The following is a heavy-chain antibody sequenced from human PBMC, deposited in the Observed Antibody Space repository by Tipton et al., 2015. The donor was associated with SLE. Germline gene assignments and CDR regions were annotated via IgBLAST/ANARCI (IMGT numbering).Heavy chain of an antibody. D-gene: IGHD3-10*01. CDR1: GFTFSSYE. CDR3: ARDYGSGSSYWYFDL. CDR2: ISSSGSTI. V-gene: IGHV3-48*03. Sequence: SLRLSCAAPGFTFSSYEMNWVRQAPGKGLEWVSYISSSGSTIYYADSVKGRFTISRDNAKNSLYLQVNSLRAEDTAVYYCARDYGSGSSYWYFDLWGRGTLVTVSS. J-gene: IGHJ2*01.